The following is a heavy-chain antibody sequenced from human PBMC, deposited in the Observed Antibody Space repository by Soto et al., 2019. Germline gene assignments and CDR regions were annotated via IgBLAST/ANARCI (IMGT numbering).Heavy chain of an antibody. CDR3: AKNLPRTGRFDY. J-gene: IGHJ4*02. CDR1: GGSISSSSYY. CDR2: IYYSGST. V-gene: IGHV4-39*01. Sequence: SETLSLTCTVSGGSISSSSYYWGWIRQPPGKGLEWIGSIYYSGSTYYNPSLKSRTTISVDRSRNQFSLQVSSVTAADTAVYYCAKNLPRTGRFDYWGQGTVVTVSS.